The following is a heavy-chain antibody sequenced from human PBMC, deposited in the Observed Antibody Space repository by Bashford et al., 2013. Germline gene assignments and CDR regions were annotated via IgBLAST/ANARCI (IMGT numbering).Heavy chain of an antibody. D-gene: IGHD2-2*01. V-gene: IGHV3-11*04. CDR1: GFIFGDYY. J-gene: IGHJ4*02. CDR3: ARSTSTLTIGNYFDN. Sequence: GGSLRLSCAASGFIFGDYYMAWIRQSPGKGLEWVSYLSSRGTTTYYADSVQGRFTISRDNAKNSTFLQMDSLRVEDTAIYYCARSTSTLTIGNYFDNWGQGTLVTVSS. CDR2: LSSRGTTT.